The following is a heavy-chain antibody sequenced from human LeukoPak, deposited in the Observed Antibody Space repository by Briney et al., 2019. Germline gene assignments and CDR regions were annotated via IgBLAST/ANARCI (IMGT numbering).Heavy chain of an antibody. CDR2: IYYNGNT. Sequence: SETLSLTCTVSGGSVSSGSYYWSWIRQPPGKGLEWIGYIYYNGNTNYNPSLKSRVTISFDTSKNQFSLKLSSVTAADTAVYYCASSIAGNFDYWGQGTLVTVSS. CDR3: ASSIAGNFDY. CDR1: GGSVSSGSYY. J-gene: IGHJ4*02. D-gene: IGHD6-6*01. V-gene: IGHV4-61*01.